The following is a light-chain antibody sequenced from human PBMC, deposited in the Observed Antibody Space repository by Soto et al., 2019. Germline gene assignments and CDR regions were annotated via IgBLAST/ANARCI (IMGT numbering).Light chain of an antibody. Sequence: EIVMTQSPATLSVSPGERATLSCRASQSVSSNLAWYQQKPGQAPRLLIYGASTRATGIPARFSGSGSGTELTLTISSLQSEDFAVYYCQQYNNWPPRYTFGQGTKLEIE. V-gene: IGKV3-15*01. CDR2: GAS. CDR1: QSVSSN. CDR3: QQYNNWPPRYT. J-gene: IGKJ2*01.